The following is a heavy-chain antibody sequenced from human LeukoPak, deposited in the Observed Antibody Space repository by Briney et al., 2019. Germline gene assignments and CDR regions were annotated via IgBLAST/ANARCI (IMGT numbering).Heavy chain of an antibody. Sequence: GGSLRLSCAASGFTVSSNYMSWVRQAPGKGLEWVSVIYSGGSTYYADSVKGRFTISRDNSKNTLYLQMNSLRAEDTAVYYCARGVRYDILTGYNWFDPWGQGTLVTVSS. D-gene: IGHD3-9*01. J-gene: IGHJ5*02. CDR3: ARGVRYDILTGYNWFDP. V-gene: IGHV3-53*01. CDR2: IYSGGST. CDR1: GFTVSSNY.